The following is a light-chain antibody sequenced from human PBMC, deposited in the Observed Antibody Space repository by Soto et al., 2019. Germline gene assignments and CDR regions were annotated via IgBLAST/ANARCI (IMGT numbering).Light chain of an antibody. Sequence: QSVLTQPASVSGSPGQSITISCTGTSSDVGGYNYVSWYQQHPGKAPKLVIYDVSTRPSGVSNRFSGSKSRNTASLTISGLQAEDEADYYCNSYTSSSTYVFGTGTKVTVL. CDR3: NSYTSSSTYV. CDR2: DVS. V-gene: IGLV2-14*01. CDR1: SSDVGGYNY. J-gene: IGLJ1*01.